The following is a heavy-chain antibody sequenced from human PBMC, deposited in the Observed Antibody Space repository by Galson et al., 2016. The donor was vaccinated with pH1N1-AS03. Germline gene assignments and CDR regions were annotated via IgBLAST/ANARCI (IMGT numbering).Heavy chain of an antibody. CDR3: AREVDFGNWPDS. CDR1: GGTITAFS. D-gene: IGHD3-3*01. V-gene: IGHV1-69*06. CDR2: IIPMSGTT. J-gene: IGHJ5*01. Sequence: SVKVSCKASGGTITAFSFSWVRQAPGQGLEWLGRIIPMSGTTVYTQSFRDRVTITADKSATAVFMEMRSLKSEDTAVYYCAREVDFGNWPDSWGQGILVTVSS.